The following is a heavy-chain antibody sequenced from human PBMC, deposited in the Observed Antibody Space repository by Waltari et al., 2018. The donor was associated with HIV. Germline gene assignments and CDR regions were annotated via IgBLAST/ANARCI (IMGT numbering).Heavy chain of an antibody. J-gene: IGHJ6*02. D-gene: IGHD3-22*01. CDR3: TTDGYDSSGYWAPHYYYYGMDV. Sequence: EVQLVESGGGLVKPGGSLRLSCAASGFTFSNAWMSWVRQAPGTGLEWVGGIKSKTDGGTTDYAAPVKGRFTISRDDSKNTLYLQMNSLKTEDTAVYYCTTDGYDSSGYWAPHYYYYGMDVWGQGTTVTVSS. CDR1: GFTFSNAW. CDR2: IKSKTDGGTT. V-gene: IGHV3-15*01.